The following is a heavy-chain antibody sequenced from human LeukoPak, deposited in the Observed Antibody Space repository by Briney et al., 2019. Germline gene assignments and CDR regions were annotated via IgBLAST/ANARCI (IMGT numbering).Heavy chain of an antibody. CDR3: ARDLWGGSGYNY. J-gene: IGHJ4*02. V-gene: IGHV3-7*01. CDR2: IKEDGSEK. Sequence: PGGSLRLSCAASGFAFSSYWMTWVRQAPGMGLQWVASIKEDGSEKYYVDSMKGRFIISRDNAKNSLYLQMTSLRAEDTAFYYCARDLWGGSGYNYWGQGTLVTVSS. D-gene: IGHD3-3*01. CDR1: GFAFSSYW.